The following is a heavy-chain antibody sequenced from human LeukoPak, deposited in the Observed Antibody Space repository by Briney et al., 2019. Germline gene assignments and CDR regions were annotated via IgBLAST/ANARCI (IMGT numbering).Heavy chain of an antibody. J-gene: IGHJ4*02. V-gene: IGHV1-69*06. D-gene: IGHD3-9*01. CDR2: IIPIFGTA. CDR3: ASAPPTYYDILTGAECYFDY. Sequence: SVKVSCKASGGTFSSYAISWVRQAPGQGLEWMGGIIPIFGTANYAKKFQGRVTITADKSTSTAYMELSSLRSEDTAVYYCASAPPTYYDILTGAECYFDYWGQGTLVTVSS. CDR1: GGTFSSYA.